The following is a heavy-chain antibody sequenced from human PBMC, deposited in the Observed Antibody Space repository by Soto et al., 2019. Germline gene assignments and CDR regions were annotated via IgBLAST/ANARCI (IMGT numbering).Heavy chain of an antibody. CDR3: AKTVDNRRALPFDY. CDR1: GFTFSSYG. CDR2: ISYDGSNK. D-gene: IGHD1-20*01. J-gene: IGHJ4*02. V-gene: IGHV3-30*18. Sequence: ESVGGVVQPGRSLRLSCAASGFTFSSYGMHWVRQAPGKGLEWVAVISYDGSNKYYADSVKGRFTISRDNSKNTLYLQMNSLRAEDTAVYYCAKTVDNRRALPFDYWGQGTLVTVSS.